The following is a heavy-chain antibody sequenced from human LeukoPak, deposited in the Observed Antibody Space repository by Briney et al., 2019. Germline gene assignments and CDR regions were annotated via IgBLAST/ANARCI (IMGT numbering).Heavy chain of an antibody. CDR1: GGSFSGYY. D-gene: IGHD1-1*01. V-gene: IGHV4-34*01. Sequence: SETLSLTCAVYGGSFSGYYWSWIRQPPGKGLEWIGEINHSGSTNYNPSLRSRGTISVETSKNQFSLKLSSVTAADTAVYYCASLLSTTGTTGIDYWGQGTLVTVSS. CDR2: INHSGST. CDR3: ASLLSTTGTTGIDY. J-gene: IGHJ4*02.